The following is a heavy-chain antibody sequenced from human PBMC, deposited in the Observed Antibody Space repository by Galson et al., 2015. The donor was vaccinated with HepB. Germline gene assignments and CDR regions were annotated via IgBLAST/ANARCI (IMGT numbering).Heavy chain of an antibody. V-gene: IGHV3-7*03. D-gene: IGHD3-22*01. CDR3: ARVPTSGYYSSYYYYDGMDV. J-gene: IGHJ6*02. Sequence: SLRLSCAASGFTFSSYWMSWVRQAPGKGLEWVANIKQDGSEKYYVDSVKGRFTISRDNAKNSLYLQMNSLRAEDTAVYYCARVPTSGYYSSYYYYDGMDVWGQGTTVTVS. CDR2: IKQDGSEK. CDR1: GFTFSSYW.